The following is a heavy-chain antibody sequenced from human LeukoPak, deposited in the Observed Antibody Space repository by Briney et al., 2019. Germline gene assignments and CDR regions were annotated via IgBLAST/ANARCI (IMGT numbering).Heavy chain of an antibody. V-gene: IGHV3-11*01. D-gene: IGHD6-6*01. CDR3: AKELSPLYSSSSFDY. Sequence: GGSLRLSCAASGFTFSDYYMSWIRQAPGKGLEWVSYISSSGSTIYYADSVKGRFTISRDNAKNTLYLQMNSLRAEDTAVYYCAKELSPLYSSSSFDYWGQGTLVTVSS. CDR1: GFTFSDYY. CDR2: ISSSGSTI. J-gene: IGHJ4*02.